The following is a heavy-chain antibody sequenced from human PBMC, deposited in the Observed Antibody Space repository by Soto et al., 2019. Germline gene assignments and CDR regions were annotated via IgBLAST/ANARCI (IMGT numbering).Heavy chain of an antibody. V-gene: IGHV3-66*01. D-gene: IGHD3-10*01. J-gene: IGHJ4*02. CDR2: IYSGGST. CDR1: GFTVSSNY. Sequence: HPGGSLRLSCAASGFTVSSNYMSWVRQAPGKGLEWVSVIYSGGSTYYADSVKGRFTISRDNSKNTLYLQMNSLRAEDTAVYYCSCLAWFGDPVPPFDCWGQGTVVTVS. CDR3: SCLAWFGDPVPPFDC.